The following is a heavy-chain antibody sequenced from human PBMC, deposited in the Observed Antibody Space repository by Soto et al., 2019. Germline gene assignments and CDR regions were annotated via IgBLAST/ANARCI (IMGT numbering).Heavy chain of an antibody. V-gene: IGHV3-23*01. Sequence: EVQLLESGGGLVQPGGSLRLSCAASGFTFSTHAMIWVRQAPGKGLNWVSTVDVGGGSTYYTDSVKGRFTVSRDNSKNTGYLTLPPLTAEDTAICFCARDSGPAGGGACDIWCQGTRVTVS. D-gene: IGHD6-25*01. CDR1: GFTFSTHA. J-gene: IGHJ3*02. CDR3: ARDSGPAGGGACDI. CDR2: VDVGGGST.